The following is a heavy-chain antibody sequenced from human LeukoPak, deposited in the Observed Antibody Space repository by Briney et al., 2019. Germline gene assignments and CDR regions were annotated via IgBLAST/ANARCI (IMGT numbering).Heavy chain of an antibody. V-gene: IGHV1-24*01. CDR3: ATGEYHGSGNLNWFDP. CDR1: GYTLTELS. Sequence: ASVKVSCKVSGYTLTELSMHWVRQAPGKGLEWMGGFDPEDGETIYAQKFQGRVTMTEDTSTDTAYMELSSLRSEDTAVYYCATGEYHGSGNLNWFDPWGQGTLVTVSS. D-gene: IGHD3-10*01. CDR2: FDPEDGET. J-gene: IGHJ5*02.